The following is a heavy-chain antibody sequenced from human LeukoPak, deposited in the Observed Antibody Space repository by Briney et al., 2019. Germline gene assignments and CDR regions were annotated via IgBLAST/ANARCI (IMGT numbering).Heavy chain of an antibody. CDR2: IYYSGST. CDR3: ARDRDGYNPIFFDY. CDR1: GGSISSYY. J-gene: IGHJ4*02. D-gene: IGHD5-24*01. V-gene: IGHV4-59*01. Sequence: PSETLSLTCTVSGGSISSYYWSWIRQPPGKGLEWIGYIYYSGSTNYNPSFKSRVTISVDTSKNQFSLKLSSVTAADTAVYYCARDRDGYNPIFFDYWGQGTLVTVSS.